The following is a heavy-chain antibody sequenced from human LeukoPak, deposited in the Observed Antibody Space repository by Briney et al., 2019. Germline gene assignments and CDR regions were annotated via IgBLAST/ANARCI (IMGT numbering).Heavy chain of an antibody. CDR2: IWYDGSNK. J-gene: IGHJ4*02. Sequence: PGGSLRLSCAASGFTFSSYGMHWVRQAPGKGLEWVAVIWYDGSNKYYADSVKGRFTISRDNSKNTLYLQMNSLRAEDTAVYYCAKDLMRYYDSSGYYTQNHHWFPDYWGQGTLVTVSS. D-gene: IGHD3-22*01. V-gene: IGHV3-33*06. CDR1: GFTFSSYG. CDR3: AKDLMRYYDSSGYYTQNHHWFPDY.